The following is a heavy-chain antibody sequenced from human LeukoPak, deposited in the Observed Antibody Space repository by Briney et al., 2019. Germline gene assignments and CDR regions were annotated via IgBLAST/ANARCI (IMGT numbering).Heavy chain of an antibody. Sequence: PSETLSLTRAVYGGSFSGYYWNWIRQPPGKGLEWIGDINHSGSTNYNPSLKSRVTISGDTSKNQLSLKLTSVTAADTAVYYCARGRSPGYWGQGTLVTVSS. CDR2: INHSGST. CDR1: GGSFSGYY. J-gene: IGHJ4*02. D-gene: IGHD3-10*01. CDR3: ARGRSPGY. V-gene: IGHV4-34*01.